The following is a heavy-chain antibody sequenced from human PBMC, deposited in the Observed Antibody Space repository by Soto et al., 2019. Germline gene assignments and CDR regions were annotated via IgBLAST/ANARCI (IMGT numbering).Heavy chain of an antibody. D-gene: IGHD3-10*01. CDR3: ASQITMVRGVSSKGLYYYYYMDV. CDR2: IYYSGST. Sequence: SETLSLTCTIPSCSISSIIYYWGWIRKPPGRGLEWIGSIYYSGSTYYNPSLKSRVTISVDTSKNQFSLKLSSVTAADTAVYYCASQITMVRGVSSKGLYYYYYMDVWGKGTTVS. V-gene: IGHV4-39*01. J-gene: IGHJ6*03. CDR1: SCSISSIIYY.